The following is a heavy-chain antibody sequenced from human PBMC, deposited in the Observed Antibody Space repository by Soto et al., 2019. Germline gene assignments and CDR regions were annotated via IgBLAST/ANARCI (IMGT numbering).Heavy chain of an antibody. D-gene: IGHD3-16*01. CDR3: ARERAYGRCIRSPNX. Sequence: GGSVRLSCAASGFKFSSYGMHWVRQAPGKGLEWVSFIWYDGSNKYYANSVKGRFTISTHNSNNTLYLQMNSLRAEDTAVYYCARERAYGRCIRSPNXWGKGTLGTVSX. J-gene: IGHJ4*02. V-gene: IGHV3-33*01. CDR2: IWYDGSNK. CDR1: GFKFSSYG.